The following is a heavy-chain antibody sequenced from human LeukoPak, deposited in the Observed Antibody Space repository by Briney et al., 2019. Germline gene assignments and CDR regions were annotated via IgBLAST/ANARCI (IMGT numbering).Heavy chain of an antibody. Sequence: GGSLRLSCTVSGFTFDDYAMHWVRQVPGKGLEWVSLISGDGDDTYYADSVKGRFTISRDNSKNTLYLQMNSLRAEDTAVYYCAKDWAAMVTGNDAFDIWGQGTMVTVSS. J-gene: IGHJ3*02. CDR3: AKDWAAMVTGNDAFDI. CDR1: GFTFDDYA. CDR2: ISGDGDDT. V-gene: IGHV3-43*02. D-gene: IGHD5-18*01.